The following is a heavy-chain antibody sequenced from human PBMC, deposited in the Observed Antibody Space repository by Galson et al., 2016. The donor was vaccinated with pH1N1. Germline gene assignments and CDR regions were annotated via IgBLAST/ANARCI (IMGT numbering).Heavy chain of an antibody. CDR2: IIPNSGDT. Sequence: QSGAEVTKPGESLKTSCKASGYTFTGYYMHWVRQAPGQGLEWMGLIIPNSGDTNYAKKFQGRVTMTRDTSISAAYMELTRLTSDDTAVYYCVRELRGGTFDVWGQGTMVTVSS. CDR1: GYTFTGYY. V-gene: IGHV1-2*02. J-gene: IGHJ3*01. CDR3: VRELRGGTFDV. D-gene: IGHD3-16*01.